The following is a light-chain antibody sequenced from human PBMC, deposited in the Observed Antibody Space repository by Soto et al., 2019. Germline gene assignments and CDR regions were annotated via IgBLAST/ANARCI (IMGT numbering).Light chain of an antibody. V-gene: IGLV2-14*01. CDR1: SSDVGGYNY. Sequence: QSALTQPASVSGSPGQSITISCTGTSSDVGGYNYVSWYQQHPGKAPKLMIYEVTNRPSGISDRFSGSKSGSTASLTISGLQAEDEADYYCSSYASGPTFLFGGGTKVTVL. CDR3: SSYASGPTFL. J-gene: IGLJ3*02. CDR2: EVT.